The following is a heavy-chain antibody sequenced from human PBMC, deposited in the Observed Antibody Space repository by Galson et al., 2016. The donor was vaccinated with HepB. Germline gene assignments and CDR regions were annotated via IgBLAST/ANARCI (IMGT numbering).Heavy chain of an antibody. CDR2: ISSDSSTI. J-gene: IGHJ4*02. CDR1: GFTFSTYN. Sequence: SLRLSCAASGFTFSTYNMNWVRQAPGKGLEWVSYISSDSSTIYYAVSVKGRFTISRDNAKNSLHLQLDSLRDEDTAVYYCARSTHYYDSSGFFFFDYWGQGTLVTVSS. D-gene: IGHD3-22*01. CDR3: ARSTHYYDSSGFFFFDY. V-gene: IGHV3-48*02.